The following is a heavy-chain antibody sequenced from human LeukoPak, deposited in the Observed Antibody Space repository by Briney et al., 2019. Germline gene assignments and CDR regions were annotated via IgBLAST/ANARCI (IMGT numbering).Heavy chain of an antibody. D-gene: IGHD2-2*02. J-gene: IGHJ6*02. CDR1: GYTFTSYG. CDR3: ARDRYCSSTSCYKRGYGMDV. V-gene: IGHV1-18*01. CDR2: ISAYNGNT. Sequence: GASVKVSCKASGYTFTSYGISWVRQAPGQGLEWMGWISAYNGNTNYAQKLQGRVTMTTDTSTSTAYMELRSLRSDGTAVYYCARDRYCSSTSCYKRGYGMDVWGQGTTVTVSS.